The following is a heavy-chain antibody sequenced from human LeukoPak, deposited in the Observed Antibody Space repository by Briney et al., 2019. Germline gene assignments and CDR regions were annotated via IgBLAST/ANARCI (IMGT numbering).Heavy chain of an antibody. J-gene: IGHJ4*02. CDR3: ARENSNYEAFDY. CDR2: IYSGGST. D-gene: IGHD4-11*01. Sequence: GGSLRLSCAASGFTVSSNYMSWVRQAPGKGLEWDSVIYSGGSTYYADSVKGRFTISRDNSKNTLYLQMNSLRAEDTAVYYCARENSNYEAFDYWGQGTLVTVSS. CDR1: GFTVSSNY. V-gene: IGHV3-53*01.